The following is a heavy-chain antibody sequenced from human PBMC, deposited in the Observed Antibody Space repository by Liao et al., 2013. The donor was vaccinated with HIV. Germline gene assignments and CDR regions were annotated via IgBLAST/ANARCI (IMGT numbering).Heavy chain of an antibody. CDR3: ARELEFLEWSHYDS. V-gene: IGHV4-34*01. Sequence: QVQLQQWGAGLLKPSETLSLTCAVYGGSFSDYSWNWIRQPPGKGLEWIGEINHSGSTNYNPSLKSRVTISVDTSKNQFSLRLNSVTAADTAVYYCARELEFLEWSHYDSWGQGTRGHRLL. CDR2: INHSGST. CDR1: GGSFSDYS. J-gene: IGHJ4*02. D-gene: IGHD3-3*01.